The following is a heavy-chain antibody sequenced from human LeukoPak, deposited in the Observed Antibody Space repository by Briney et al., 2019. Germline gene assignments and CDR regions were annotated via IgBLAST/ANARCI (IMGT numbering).Heavy chain of an antibody. V-gene: IGHV4-39*01. CDR3: ARNPNLVVVVLPTPSFFDY. CDR1: GDSISGSDYY. J-gene: IGHJ4*02. Sequence: SETLSLTCIVSGDSISGSDYYWGWIRQTPGKGLEWIGSIYSSGNTFYNPSFQSRVTVSVDTSRNQFPLQVTSVTAADAAMYYCARNPNLVVVVLPTPSFFDYWGQGTLVAVSS. D-gene: IGHD2-15*01. CDR2: IYSSGNT.